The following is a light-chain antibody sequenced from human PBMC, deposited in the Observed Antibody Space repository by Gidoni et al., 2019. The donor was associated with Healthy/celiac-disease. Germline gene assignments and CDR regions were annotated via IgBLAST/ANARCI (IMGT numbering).Light chain of an antibody. V-gene: IGKV1-39*01. CDR1: KSISIY. CDR3: QQSYSTPRFT. Sequence: DIQMPQSPSSLSASVGDRVTITFRASKSISIYLNWYQQKPGKAPKLLIDAASSLQSGVPSRFSGSGSGTDFTLTISSLQPEEFATYYCQQSYSTPRFTFGPGTKVDIK. J-gene: IGKJ3*01. CDR2: AAS.